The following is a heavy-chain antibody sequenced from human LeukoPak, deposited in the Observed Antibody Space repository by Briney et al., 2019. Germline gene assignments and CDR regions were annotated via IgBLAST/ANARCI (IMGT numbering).Heavy chain of an antibody. CDR1: GFTFSSYA. D-gene: IGHD3-3*01. CDR2: ISHSGGST. CDR3: AKDLWSTVFGVVIQYGMDV. J-gene: IGHJ6*02. Sequence: GGSLRLPCAASGFTFSSYAMSWVRQAPGQGLEWVSAISHSGGSTYYADSVKGRFTISRDNSKNTLFLQMNSLRAEDTAVYYCAKDLWSTVFGVVIQYGMDVWGQGTTVTVSS. V-gene: IGHV3-23*01.